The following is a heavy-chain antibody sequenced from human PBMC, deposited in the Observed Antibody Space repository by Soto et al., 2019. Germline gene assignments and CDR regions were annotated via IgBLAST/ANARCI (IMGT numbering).Heavy chain of an antibody. CDR2: ISYDGSNK. Sequence: PGGSLSLSYAASGFTFSSYAMHWVRQAPGKGLEWVAVISYDGSNKYYADSVKGRFTISRDNSKNTLYLQMNSLRAEDTAVYYCARGSAGTSHYYYYYGMDVWGQGTTVTVSS. D-gene: IGHD6-13*01. V-gene: IGHV3-30-3*01. J-gene: IGHJ6*02. CDR3: ARGSAGTSHYYYYYGMDV. CDR1: GFTFSSYA.